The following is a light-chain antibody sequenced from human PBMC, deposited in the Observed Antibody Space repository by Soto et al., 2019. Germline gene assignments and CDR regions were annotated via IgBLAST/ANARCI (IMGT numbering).Light chain of an antibody. J-gene: IGKJ5*01. CDR1: QTISSW. Sequence: DIQMTQSPSTLSGSVGDRVTITCRASQTISSWLAWYQQKPGKAPKLLIYKASTLKSGVPSRFSGSGSGTDFTLTISRLQPEDFATYYCQQANSFPFTFGHGTRLEIK. CDR3: QQANSFPFT. V-gene: IGKV1-5*03. CDR2: KAS.